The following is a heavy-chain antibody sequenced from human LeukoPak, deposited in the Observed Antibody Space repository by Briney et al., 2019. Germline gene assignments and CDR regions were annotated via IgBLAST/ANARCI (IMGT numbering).Heavy chain of an antibody. D-gene: IGHD1-26*01. J-gene: IGHJ4*02. V-gene: IGHV3-74*01. CDR3: AKIDLFSGSDW. CDR1: GFTFSNYW. CDR2: INNDGSST. Sequence: GGSLRLSCAASGFTFSNYWMHWVRQAPGKGLVWVSRINNDGSSTNYADSVKGRFTISRDNAKNTLYLQMNSLRADDTAVYYCAKIDLFSGSDWWGQGTLVTVSS.